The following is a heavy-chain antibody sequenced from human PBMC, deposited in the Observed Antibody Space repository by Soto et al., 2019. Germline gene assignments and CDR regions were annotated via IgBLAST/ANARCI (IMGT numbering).Heavy chain of an antibody. Sequence: GGSLRLSCAASGFTFSTYWMHWVRQVPGKGLVWLSRISPDGRASSYADSVKGRLTISRDNAKSTLYLQINSLRAEDSAMYYCTRDYMSRGRDANWFALWGQETLVTVSS. D-gene: IGHD3-10*01. J-gene: IGHJ5*02. CDR2: ISPDGRAS. CDR3: TRDYMSRGRDANWFAL. V-gene: IGHV3-74*01. CDR1: GFTFSTYW.